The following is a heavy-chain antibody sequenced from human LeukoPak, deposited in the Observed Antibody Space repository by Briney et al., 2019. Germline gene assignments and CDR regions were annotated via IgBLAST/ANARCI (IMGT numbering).Heavy chain of an antibody. CDR3: ARDAWSSLYYYYYYMDV. D-gene: IGHD6-13*01. CDR2: INPNSGGT. CDR1: GYTFTGYY. Sequence: ASVKVSCKASGYTFTGYYMHWVRQAPGQGLEWMGWINPNSGGTNYARKFQGRVTMTRDTSISTAYMELSRLRSDDTAVYYCARDAWSSLYYYYYYMDVWGKGTTVTVSS. V-gene: IGHV1-2*02. J-gene: IGHJ6*03.